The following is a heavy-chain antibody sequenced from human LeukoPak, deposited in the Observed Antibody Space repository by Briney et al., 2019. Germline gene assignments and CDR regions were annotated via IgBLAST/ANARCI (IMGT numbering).Heavy chain of an antibody. CDR2: IYHSGST. J-gene: IGHJ3*02. CDR3: ASYTYYYDSSGYQDAFDI. Sequence: SETLSLTCAVSGYSISSGYYWGWIRQPPGKGLEWIGSIYHSGSTYYNPSLKSRVTISVDTSKNQFSLKLSSVTAADTAVYYCASYTYYYDSSGYQDAFDIWGQGTMVTVSS. CDR1: GYSISSGYY. V-gene: IGHV4-38-2*01. D-gene: IGHD3-22*01.